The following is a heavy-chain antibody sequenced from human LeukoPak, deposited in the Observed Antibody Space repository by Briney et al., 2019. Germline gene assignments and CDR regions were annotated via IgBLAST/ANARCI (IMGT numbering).Heavy chain of an antibody. CDR3: ARKTVVVVAATLEYHYYYYMDV. D-gene: IGHD2-15*01. J-gene: IGHJ6*03. Sequence: ASVKVSCKASGYTFTGYYMHWVRQAPGQGLESMGWFNTNTGNPTYAQGFTGRFVFSLDTSVSTAYLQISSLKAEDTVVYYCARKTVVVVAATLEYHYYYYMDVWGKGTTVTVSS. CDR1: GYTFTGYY. CDR2: FNTNTGNP. V-gene: IGHV7-4-1*02.